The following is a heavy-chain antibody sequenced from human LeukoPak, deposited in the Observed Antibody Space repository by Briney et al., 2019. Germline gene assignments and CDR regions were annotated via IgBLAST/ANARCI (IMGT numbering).Heavy chain of an antibody. Sequence: GGSLRLSCAASGFSFSSYNMNWVRQAPGKGLEWVSSISSSSSYIYYAGSVKGRFTISRDNAKNSLYLQMNSLRAEDTAVYYCARDIPVRMHLWFGLDVWGRGTTVTVSS. CDR2: ISSSSSYI. D-gene: IGHD3-10*01. CDR1: GFSFSSYN. CDR3: ARDIPVRMHLWFGLDV. J-gene: IGHJ6*04. V-gene: IGHV3-21*01.